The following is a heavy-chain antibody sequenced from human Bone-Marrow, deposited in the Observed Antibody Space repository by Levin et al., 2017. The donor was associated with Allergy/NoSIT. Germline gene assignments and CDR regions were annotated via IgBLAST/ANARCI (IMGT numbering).Heavy chain of an antibody. Sequence: SETLSLTCTVSGGSISSSSYYWGWIRQPPGKGLEWIGSIYYSGSTYYNPSLKSRVTISVDTSKNQFSLKLSSVTAADTAVYYCARQFLGSVYFDLWGRGTLVTVSS. CDR2: IYYSGST. D-gene: IGHD3-3*01. CDR3: ARQFLGSVYFDL. V-gene: IGHV4-39*01. J-gene: IGHJ2*01. CDR1: GGSISSSSYY.